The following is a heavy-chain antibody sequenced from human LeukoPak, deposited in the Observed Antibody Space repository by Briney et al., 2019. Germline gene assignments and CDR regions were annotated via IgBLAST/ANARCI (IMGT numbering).Heavy chain of an antibody. D-gene: IGHD3-22*01. CDR1: GFTFSSYA. CDR2: ISGSGGST. CDR3: AKEISVAGYYYDSSGPHTPHYFDY. V-gene: IGHV3-23*01. J-gene: IGHJ4*02. Sequence: PGGSLRLSCAASGFTFSSYAMSWVRQAPGKGLEWVSAISGSGGSTYYADSVKGRFTISRDNSKSTLYLQMNSLRAEDTAVYYCAKEISVAGYYYDSSGPHTPHYFDYWGQGTLVTVSS.